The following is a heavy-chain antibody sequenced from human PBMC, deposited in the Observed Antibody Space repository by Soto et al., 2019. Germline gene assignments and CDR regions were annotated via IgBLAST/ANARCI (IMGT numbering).Heavy chain of an antibody. CDR1: GYTFTSYG. J-gene: IGHJ6*02. V-gene: IGHV1-18*01. Sequence: QVQLVQSGAEVKKPGASVKVSCKASGYTFTSYGISWVRQAPGQGLEWMGWISAYNGNTNYAQKLQGRVTMTTDTSTRAAYMERRSLTDDDTAVYYCARAYGSASYYYYYYGMDVWGQGTTVTVSS. CDR3: ARAYGSASYYYYYYGMDV. CDR2: ISAYNGNT. D-gene: IGHD3-10*01.